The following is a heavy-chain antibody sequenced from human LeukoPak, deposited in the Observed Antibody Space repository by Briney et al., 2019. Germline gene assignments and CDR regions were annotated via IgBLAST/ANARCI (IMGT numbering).Heavy chain of an antibody. V-gene: IGHV1-18*01. J-gene: IGHJ4*02. CDR1: GYTFTSYG. CDR3: ARDLTLYASSGYYFDY. Sequence: ASVKVSCKASGYTFTSYGISWVRQAPGQGLEWIGWISAYNGNTNYAQKLQGRVTMTTDTSTSTAYMELRSLRSDDTAVYYCARDLTLYASSGYYFDYWGQGALVTVSS. CDR2: ISAYNGNT. D-gene: IGHD3-22*01.